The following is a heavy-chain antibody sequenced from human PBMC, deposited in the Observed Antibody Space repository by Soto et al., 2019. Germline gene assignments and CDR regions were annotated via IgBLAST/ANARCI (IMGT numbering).Heavy chain of an antibody. V-gene: IGHV1-18*01. Sequence: ASVKVSCKASGYTFTSYGISWVRQAPGQGLEWMGWISAYNGNTNYAQKLQGRVTMTTDTSTSTAYMELRSLRSDDTAVYYCARDHVPLRFFHWFLSSRDYYFDYWGQGPLVTVSS. D-gene: IGHD3-9*01. CDR2: ISAYNGNT. CDR3: ARDHVPLRFFHWFLSSRDYYFDY. J-gene: IGHJ4*02. CDR1: GYTFTSYG.